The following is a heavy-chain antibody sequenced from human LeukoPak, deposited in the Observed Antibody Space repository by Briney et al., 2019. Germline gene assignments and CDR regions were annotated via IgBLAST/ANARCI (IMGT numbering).Heavy chain of an antibody. J-gene: IGHJ4*02. V-gene: IGHV3-20*04. CDR2: INWNGDRT. CDR1: GFTFHDYD. Sequence: GWSLRLSCAASGFTFHDYDMSWVRQSPGKGLEWVSGINWNGDRTGYADSVKGRFTISRDNAKKSLYLQMNSLRAEDTALYYCARRDYYGSGSPDFWGQGTLVTVSS. CDR3: ARRDYYGSGSPDF. D-gene: IGHD3-10*01.